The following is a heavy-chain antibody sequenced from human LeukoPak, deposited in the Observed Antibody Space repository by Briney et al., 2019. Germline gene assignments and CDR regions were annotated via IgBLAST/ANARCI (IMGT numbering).Heavy chain of an antibody. CDR1: GFTFSSYW. D-gene: IGHD6-19*01. CDR3: ATQTWLAYFDY. CDR2: IYSGGNT. V-gene: IGHV3-53*01. Sequence: PGGSLRLSCAASGFTFSSYWMHWVRQAPGKGLEWVSIIYSGGNTFYADSVKGRFTISRDNSKNTLYLQMNSLRVEDTAVYYCATQTWLAYFDYWGQGALVTVSS. J-gene: IGHJ4*02.